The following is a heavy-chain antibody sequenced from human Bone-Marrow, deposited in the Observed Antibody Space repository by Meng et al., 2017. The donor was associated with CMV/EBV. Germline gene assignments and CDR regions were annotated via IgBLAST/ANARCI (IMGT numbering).Heavy chain of an antibody. Sequence: GESLKISCAASGFTVSSNYMSWVRQAPGKGLEWVSVIYSGGSTYYADSVKGRFTISRDNSKNTLYLQMNSLRAEDTAVYYCARATAAYYYYGMDVWGQGTTVTVSS. D-gene: IGHD6-13*01. V-gene: IGHV3-53*01. CDR2: IYSGGST. J-gene: IGHJ6*02. CDR3: ARATAAYYYYGMDV. CDR1: GFTVSSNY.